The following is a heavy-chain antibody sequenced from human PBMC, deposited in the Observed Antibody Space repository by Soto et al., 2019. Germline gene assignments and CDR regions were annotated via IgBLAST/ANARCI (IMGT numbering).Heavy chain of an antibody. Sequence: EVQLVESGGGLVQPGGSLRLSCAASGFTFSSYSMNWVRQAPGKGLEWVSYISTSSSTIYYADSVTGRFTISRDNAKNALYLQMNSLRAEDTAVYYCAREGGVYCSGGSCYNYGRDVWGQGTTVTVSS. D-gene: IGHD2-15*01. CDR3: AREGGVYCSGGSCYNYGRDV. CDR1: GFTFSSYS. J-gene: IGHJ6*02. V-gene: IGHV3-48*01. CDR2: ISTSSSTI.